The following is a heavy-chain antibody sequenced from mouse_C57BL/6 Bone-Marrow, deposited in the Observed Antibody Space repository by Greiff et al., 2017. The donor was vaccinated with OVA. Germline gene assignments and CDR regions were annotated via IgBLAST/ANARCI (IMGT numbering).Heavy chain of an antibody. V-gene: IGHV1-64*01. CDR3: ARWGDYDSWFAY. CDR1: GYTFTSYW. Sequence: VQLQQPGAELVKPGASVQLSCTASGYTFTSYWMHWVKQRPGQGLEWIGMIHPNSGSTNYNEKLTSKATQTVDKASSTAYMQLSSLTSEDSAVYYCARWGDYDSWFAYWGQGTLVTVSA. D-gene: IGHD2-4*01. J-gene: IGHJ3*01. CDR2: IHPNSGST.